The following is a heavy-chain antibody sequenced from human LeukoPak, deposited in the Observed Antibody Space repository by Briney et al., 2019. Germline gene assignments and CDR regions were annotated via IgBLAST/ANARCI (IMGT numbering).Heavy chain of an antibody. D-gene: IGHD3-22*01. J-gene: IGHJ4*02. CDR2: ISAYNGNT. CDR1: GYTFTIYN. Sequence: GASVKVSCKTSGYTFTIYNINWVRQAPGQGLEWMGWISAYNGNTHSAQKLQGRVTMTTDTSTSTAYMELRSLRSDDTAVYYCARGFPPRRQYDSSGYYSYYFDYWGQGTLVTVSS. V-gene: IGHV1-18*01. CDR3: ARGFPPRRQYDSSGYYSYYFDY.